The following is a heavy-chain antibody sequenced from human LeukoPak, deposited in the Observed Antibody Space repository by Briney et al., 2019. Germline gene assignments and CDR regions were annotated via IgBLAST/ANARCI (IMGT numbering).Heavy chain of an antibody. D-gene: IGHD4-17*01. V-gene: IGHV3-74*01. CDR3: AKDRAYGDSFLDY. Sequence: GGSLRLSCVASGFTFSSYWMHWVRQAPGKGLVWVSRINGDGSSTSYADSVKGRFTISRDNAKNTVYLQMNSLGTEDTAVYYRAKDRAYGDSFLDYWGQGTLVTVSS. J-gene: IGHJ4*02. CDR2: INGDGSST. CDR1: GFTFSSYW.